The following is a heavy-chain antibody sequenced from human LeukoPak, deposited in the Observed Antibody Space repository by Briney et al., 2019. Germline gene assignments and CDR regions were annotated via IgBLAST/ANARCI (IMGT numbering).Heavy chain of an antibody. CDR2: INTSGST. D-gene: IGHD4-11*01. CDR1: GGSISSGSFY. V-gene: IGHV4-61*02. J-gene: IGHJ6*01. CDR3: ASIQSYYFGVDV. Sequence: PSGTLSLTCTVSGGSISSGSFYWSCIRHPAGKGLEWIGRINTSGSTNYSPSLKSRVTISQDTCKSQDSLKLSSVATAVTAVYYCASIQSYYFGVDVWGQGTTVTVSS.